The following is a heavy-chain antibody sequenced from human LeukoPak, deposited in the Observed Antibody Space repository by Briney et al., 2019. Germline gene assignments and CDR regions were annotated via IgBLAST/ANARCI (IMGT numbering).Heavy chain of an antibody. Sequence: PSETLSLTCAVYGGSFSGYYWSWIRQPPGKGLEWIGEINHSGSTNYNPSLKSRVTISVDTSKNQFSLKLSSVTAADTAVYYCARGVRDGSGSYSSLRYYYYYYYMDVWGKGTTVTVSS. D-gene: IGHD3-10*01. V-gene: IGHV4-34*01. CDR1: GGSFSGYY. CDR3: ARGVRDGSGSYSSLRYYYYYYYMDV. CDR2: INHSGST. J-gene: IGHJ6*03.